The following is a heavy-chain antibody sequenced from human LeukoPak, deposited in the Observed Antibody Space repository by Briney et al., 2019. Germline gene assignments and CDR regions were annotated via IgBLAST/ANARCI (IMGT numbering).Heavy chain of an antibody. CDR3: ARVPTYYYDSKNYYYFDY. CDR2: IGTSSSYI. Sequence: GGSLRLSCAVSGFTFSRNNMNWVRQTPGKGLEWVASIGTSSSYIYYADSVKGRFTISRDNAKNSLYLQMNSLRAEDTAVYYCARVPTYYYDSKNYYYFDYWGLGTLVTVSS. D-gene: IGHD3-22*01. J-gene: IGHJ4*02. CDR1: GFTFSRNN. V-gene: IGHV3-21*01.